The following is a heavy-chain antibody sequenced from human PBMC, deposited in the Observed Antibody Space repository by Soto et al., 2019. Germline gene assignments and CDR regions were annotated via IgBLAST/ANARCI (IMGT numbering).Heavy chain of an antibody. J-gene: IGHJ4*02. D-gene: IGHD6-19*01. V-gene: IGHV3-43*01. CDR2: ISWDGGST. CDR1: GFTFDDYT. CDR3: AKAISSGRTYYFDY. Sequence: EVQLVESGGVVVQPGGSLRLSCAASGFTFDDYTMHWVRQAPGKGLEWVSLISWDGGSTYYADSVKGRFTISRDNSKNSLYLQMNSPRTEDTALYYCAKAISSGRTYYFDYWGQGTLVTVSS.